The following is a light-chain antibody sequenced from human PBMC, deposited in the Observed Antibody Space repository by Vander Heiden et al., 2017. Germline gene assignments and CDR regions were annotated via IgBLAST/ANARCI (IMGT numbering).Light chain of an antibody. CDR3: QSADSSGTDVV. CDR1: ALAKQY. V-gene: IGLV3-25*03. Sequence: SYELTHPPSVSVSPGQTARITSPGDALAKQYAYWYQQKAGQAPVLVIYKDSERRSGIPERFSGSSSGTTVTLTISGVQAKDEADYYCQSADSSGTDVVFGGGTKLTVL. J-gene: IGLJ2*01. CDR2: KDS.